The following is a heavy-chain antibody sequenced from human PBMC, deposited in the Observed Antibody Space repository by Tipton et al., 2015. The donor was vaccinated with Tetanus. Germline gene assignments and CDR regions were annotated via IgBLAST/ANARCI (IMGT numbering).Heavy chain of an antibody. CDR3: ARRRYTWNRGGFDI. CDR1: GGSISSGGYF. D-gene: IGHD1-20*01. V-gene: IGHV4-31*03. CDR2: IYYSGDT. Sequence: TLSLTCNVSGGSISSGGYFWNWVRQHPGKGLEWIGYIYYSGDTYINPSLKSRVTMSVDTSKRQFSLRLNSLTAADTAVYYCARRRYTWNRGGFDIWGQGTMVILSS. J-gene: IGHJ3*02.